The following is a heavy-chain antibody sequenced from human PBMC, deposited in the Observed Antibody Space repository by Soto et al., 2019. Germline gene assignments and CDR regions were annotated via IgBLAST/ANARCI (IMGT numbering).Heavy chain of an antibody. CDR1: GYSFTNYW. J-gene: IGHJ3*02. CDR2: IYPGDSDT. V-gene: IGHV5-51*01. Sequence: ESLKISFKGSGYSFTNYWIGWLRQMPGKGLEWMGIIYPGDSDTRYSPSFQGQVTISADKSFSTAYLQWSSLKASDSAMYYCARQYSGSYDAFDIWGQGTMVTVSS. CDR3: ARQYSGSYDAFDI. D-gene: IGHD1-26*01.